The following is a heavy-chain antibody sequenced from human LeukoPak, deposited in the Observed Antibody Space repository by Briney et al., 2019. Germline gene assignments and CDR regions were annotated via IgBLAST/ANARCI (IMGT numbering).Heavy chain of an antibody. CDR2: INSGGQTI. CDR3: ARLIRGFSSAY. CDR1: GFTFRSYE. J-gene: IGHJ4*01. V-gene: IGHV3-48*03. Sequence: PGGSLRLSCAASGFTFRSYEMNWVRQAPGKGLEWIPHINSGGQTIHYADSVKGRFTISRDNAKNSLYLQMNSLRADDTAVYYCARLIRGFSSAYWGHGTLVTVSS. D-gene: IGHD5-18*01.